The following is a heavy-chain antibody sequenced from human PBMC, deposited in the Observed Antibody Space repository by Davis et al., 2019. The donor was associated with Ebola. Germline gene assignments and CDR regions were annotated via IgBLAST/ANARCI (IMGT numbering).Heavy chain of an antibody. V-gene: IGHV3-30-3*01. CDR3: AREYDAFDI. CDR1: GFTFSSYA. CDR2: ISYDGSNK. J-gene: IGHJ3*02. Sequence: GESLKISCAASGFTFSSYAMHWVRQAPGKGLEWVAVISYDGSNKYYADSVKGRFTITRDNSKNTLYLQMNSLRAEDTAVYYCAREYDAFDIWGQGTMVTVSS.